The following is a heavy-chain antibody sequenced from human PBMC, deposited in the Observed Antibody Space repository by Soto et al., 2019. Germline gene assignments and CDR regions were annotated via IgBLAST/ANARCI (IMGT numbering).Heavy chain of an antibody. J-gene: IGHJ4*02. D-gene: IGHD6-13*01. CDR3: AREPPSIAAAGSSFDY. V-gene: IGHV4-31*03. CDR1: GGSISSGGYY. Sequence: SETLSLTCTVSGGSISSGGYYWSWIRQHPGKGLEWIGYIYYSGSTYYNPSLKSRVTISVDTSKNQFSLKLSSVTAADTAVYCCAREPPSIAAAGSSFDYWGQGTLVPSPQ. CDR2: IYYSGST.